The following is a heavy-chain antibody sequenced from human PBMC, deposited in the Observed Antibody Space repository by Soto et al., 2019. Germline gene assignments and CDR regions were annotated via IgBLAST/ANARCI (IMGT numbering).Heavy chain of an antibody. Sequence: ASVTVSCKASGYTFTRYAKNWVRQAPGQRLEWMGWINAGNGNTKYSQKFQGRVTITRDTSASTAYMELSSLRSEDTAVYYCASEVVAATPHASVPYYYYGMDVWGQGTTVTVSS. CDR1: GYTFTRYA. D-gene: IGHD2-15*01. CDR2: INAGNGNT. V-gene: IGHV1-3*01. J-gene: IGHJ6*02. CDR3: ASEVVAATPHASVPYYYYGMDV.